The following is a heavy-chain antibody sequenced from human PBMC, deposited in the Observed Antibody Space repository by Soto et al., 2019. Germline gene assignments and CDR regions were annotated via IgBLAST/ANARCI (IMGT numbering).Heavy chain of an antibody. V-gene: IGHV3-9*01. CDR1: GFTFGDYA. J-gene: IGHJ4*02. CDR3: AKGGYSSDWSLGS. D-gene: IGHD6-13*01. Sequence: EVQLVESGGGLVQSGRSLRLSCAASGFTFGDYAMHWVRQAPGKGLEWVSRITWNSGTVDYEESVKGRFTMSRDNAKNSLYLPMNSLRAEDTALYYCAKGGYSSDWSLGSWGQGTLVTFSS. CDR2: ITWNSGTV.